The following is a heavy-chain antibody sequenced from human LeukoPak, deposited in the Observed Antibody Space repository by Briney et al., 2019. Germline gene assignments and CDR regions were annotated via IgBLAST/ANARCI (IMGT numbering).Heavy chain of an antibody. CDR1: GGSFSGYY. J-gene: IGHJ6*03. CDR3: ARMYSSSWPIWDNNYYMDV. CDR2: INHSGST. D-gene: IGHD6-13*01. V-gene: IGHV4-34*01. Sequence: PSETLSLTCAVYGGSFSGYYWSWIRQPPGKGLEWIGEINHSGSTNYNPSLKSRVTISVDTSKNQFSLKLSSVTAADTAVYYCARMYSSSWPIWDNNYYMDVWGKGTTVTVSS.